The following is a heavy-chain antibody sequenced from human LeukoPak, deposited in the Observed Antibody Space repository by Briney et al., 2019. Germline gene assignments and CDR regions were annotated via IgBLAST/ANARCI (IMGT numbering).Heavy chain of an antibody. CDR3: ARDRSVGAFDI. CDR2: ISYDGSNK. CDR1: GFTFSNYW. J-gene: IGHJ3*02. V-gene: IGHV3-30*03. Sequence: QSGGSLRLSCAASGFTFSNYWMHWVRQAPGKGLEWVAVISYDGSNKYYADSVKGRFTISRDNSKNTLYLQMNSLRAEDTAVYYCARDRSVGAFDIWGQGTMVTVSS.